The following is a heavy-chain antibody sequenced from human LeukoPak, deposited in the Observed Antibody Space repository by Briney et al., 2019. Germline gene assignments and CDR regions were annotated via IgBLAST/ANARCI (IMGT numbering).Heavy chain of an antibody. D-gene: IGHD6-13*01. J-gene: IGHJ6*02. CDR2: IYYSGST. Sequence: SETLSLTCTVSGGSVSSDYCSWIRQPPGKGLEWIGYIYYSGSTNYNPSLKSRVTISVDTSKNQFSLKLSSVTAADTAVYYCARHTSPGWAAGLLGYYYYYGMDVWGQGTTVTVSS. V-gene: IGHV4-59*08. CDR3: ARHTSPGWAAGLLGYYYYYGMDV. CDR1: GGSVSSDY.